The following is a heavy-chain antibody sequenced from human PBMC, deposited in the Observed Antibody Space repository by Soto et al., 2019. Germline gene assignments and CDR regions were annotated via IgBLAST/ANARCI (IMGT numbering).Heavy chain of an antibody. CDR3: AAAAGVYYGMDV. J-gene: IGHJ6*02. V-gene: IGHV4-30-2*01. D-gene: IGHD6-13*01. CDR2: IYHSGST. Sequence: SETLSLTCAVSGGSISSGGYSWSWIRQPPGKGLEWIGYIYHSGSTYYNPSLKSRVTISVDRSKNQFSLKLSSVTAADTAVYYCAAAAGVYYGMDVWGQGTTVTVSS. CDR1: GGSISSGGYS.